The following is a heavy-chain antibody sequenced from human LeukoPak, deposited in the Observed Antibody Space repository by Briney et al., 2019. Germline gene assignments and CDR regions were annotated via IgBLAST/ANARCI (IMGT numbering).Heavy chain of an antibody. Sequence: GASVKVSCKASGYTFTGYYMHWVRQAPGQGLEWMGRINPNSGGTNYAQKFQGRVTMTRDTSISTAYMELSRLRSEDTAVYYCASYDSSGYYRHDGYFDLWGRGTLVTVSS. V-gene: IGHV1-2*06. CDR3: ASYDSSGYYRHDGYFDL. CDR1: GYTFTGYY. J-gene: IGHJ2*01. CDR2: INPNSGGT. D-gene: IGHD3-22*01.